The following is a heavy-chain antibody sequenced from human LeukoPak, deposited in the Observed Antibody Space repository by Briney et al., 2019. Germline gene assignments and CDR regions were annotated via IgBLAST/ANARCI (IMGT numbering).Heavy chain of an antibody. J-gene: IGHJ6*03. D-gene: IGHD5-12*01. Sequence: SETLSLTCSVSDGSITIYYWTWIRQPPGKGLEWIGYIDHTGTTNYNPSLNSRVTISRDTSKNHFSLQLSSVTAADTAVYYCARTTEGYAGGPGYSYYYYMDVWGKGTTVTISS. CDR2: IDHTGTT. CDR3: ARTTEGYAGGPGYSYYYYMDV. CDR1: DGSITIYY. V-gene: IGHV4-59*01.